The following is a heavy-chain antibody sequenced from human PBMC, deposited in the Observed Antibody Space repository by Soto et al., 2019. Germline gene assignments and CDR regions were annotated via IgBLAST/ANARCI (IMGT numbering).Heavy chain of an antibody. CDR1: GASISSYY. V-gene: IGHV4-59*01. D-gene: IGHD1-1*01. Sequence: SETLSLTCTVSGASISSYYWSWIRQPPGKGLEWIGYIYYSGSTNYNPSLKSRVTISVDTSKNQFSLKLSSVTAADTAVYYCAGGRWLQLPGYWGQGTLVTVS. CDR3: AGGRWLQLPGY. J-gene: IGHJ4*02. CDR2: IYYSGST.